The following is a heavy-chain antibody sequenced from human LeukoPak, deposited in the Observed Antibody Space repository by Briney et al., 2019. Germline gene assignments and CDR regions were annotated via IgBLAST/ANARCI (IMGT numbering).Heavy chain of an antibody. Sequence: GGSLRLSCAASGFTFDDYAMHWVRQAPGKGLEWVSLISWDGGSTYYADSVKGRFTISRDNAKNSLYLQMNSLRAEDTAVYYCARDRVIVTAIPDCYYYGMDVWGQGTTVTVSS. D-gene: IGHD2-21*02. CDR1: GFTFDDYA. CDR3: ARDRVIVTAIPDCYYYGMDV. J-gene: IGHJ6*02. CDR2: ISWDGGST. V-gene: IGHV3-43D*03.